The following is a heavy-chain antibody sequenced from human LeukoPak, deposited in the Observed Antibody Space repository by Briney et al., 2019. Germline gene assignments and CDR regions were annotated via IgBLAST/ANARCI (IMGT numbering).Heavy chain of an antibody. D-gene: IGHD4-23*01. V-gene: IGHV3-21*01. J-gene: IGHJ4*02. CDR1: GFTFRTYN. CDR3: ARDSGGGNLDY. Sequence: GGSLRLSCAASGFTFRTYNMNWVRQAPGKGLEWVSFISSSSYIYYVDSGKGRFTISRDNAKNSLHLQMNSLRAEDTAVYYCARDSGGGNLDYWGQGTLVIVSS. CDR2: ISSSSYI.